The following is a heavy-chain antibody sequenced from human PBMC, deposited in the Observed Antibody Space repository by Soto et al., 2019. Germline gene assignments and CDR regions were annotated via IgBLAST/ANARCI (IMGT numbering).Heavy chain of an antibody. CDR1: GGSISSGDYY. V-gene: IGHV4-30-4*01. Sequence: QVQLQESGPGLVKPSQTLSLTCTVSGGSISSGDYYWSLIRQPPGKGLEWIGYIYYSGSTYYNPSLKSRVTLSVDTSKNQFSLKLSSVTAADTAVYYCARGQYQLLTLYYYGMDVWGQGTTVTVSS. D-gene: IGHD2-2*01. J-gene: IGHJ6*02. CDR3: ARGQYQLLTLYYYGMDV. CDR2: IYYSGST.